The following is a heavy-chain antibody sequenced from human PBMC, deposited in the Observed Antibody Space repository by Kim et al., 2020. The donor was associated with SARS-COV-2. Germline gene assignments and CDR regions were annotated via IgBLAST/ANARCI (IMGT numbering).Heavy chain of an antibody. V-gene: IGHV4-59*01. J-gene: IGHJ4*02. CDR2: GGT. D-gene: IGHD3-9*01. CDR3: ARWTGPYFDY. Sequence: GGTNHNPPLKSRVTISVDRSKNEISLNLRSVTAADTAVYYCARWTGPYFDYWGQGILVTVSS.